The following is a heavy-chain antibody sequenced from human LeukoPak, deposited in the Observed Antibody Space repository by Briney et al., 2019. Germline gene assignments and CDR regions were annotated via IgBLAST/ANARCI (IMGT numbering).Heavy chain of an antibody. CDR1: GYSFISDW. J-gene: IGHJ6*03. D-gene: IGHD3-16*01. CDR3: ARGARQGYYFMDV. V-gene: IGHV5-51*01. CDR2: IYPGDSDT. Sequence: PGESLKISCQGSGYSFISDWIAWVRQMPGKGLEWMGIIYPGDSDTRYSPSFQGQVTISADKSLSTAYLQWSSLKASDTAIYYCARGARQGYYFMDVWGKGTTVTVSS.